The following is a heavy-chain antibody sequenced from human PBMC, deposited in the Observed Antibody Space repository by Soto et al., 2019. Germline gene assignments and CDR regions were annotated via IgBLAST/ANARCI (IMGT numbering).Heavy chain of an antibody. CDR3: AIRLRDIVVASTQY. Sequence: EVQLVESGGGLVRPGGSLRRSCAASGFTFSSYSMNWVRQAPGKGMEWVSSISGSGNYIYAADSVKGRFTVYRDNAMNSLFMQMNSLSDNDTSVYYCAIRLRDIVVASTQYRGQGTLDNV. J-gene: IGHJ4*02. D-gene: IGHD6-19*01. V-gene: IGHV3-21*01. CDR2: ISGSGNYI. CDR1: GFTFSSYS.